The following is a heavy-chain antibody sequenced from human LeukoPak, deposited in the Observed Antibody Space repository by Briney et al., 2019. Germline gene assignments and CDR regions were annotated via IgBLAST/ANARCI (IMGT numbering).Heavy chain of an antibody. V-gene: IGHV4-34*01. CDR3: ARGENNDYGDSLGAFDI. J-gene: IGHJ3*02. Sequence: SETLSLTCAVYGGSFSGYYWSWIRQPPGKGLEWIGEINHSGSTNYNPSLKSRVTISVDTSKNQFSLKLSSVTAADTAVYYCARGENNDYGDSLGAFDIWGQGTMVTVSS. CDR2: INHSGST. D-gene: IGHD4-17*01. CDR1: GGSFSGYY.